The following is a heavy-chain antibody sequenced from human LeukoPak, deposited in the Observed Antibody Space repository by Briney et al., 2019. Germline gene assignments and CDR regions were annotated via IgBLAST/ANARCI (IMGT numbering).Heavy chain of an antibody. V-gene: IGHV1-46*01. J-gene: IGHJ4*02. D-gene: IGHD4-17*01. Sequence: ASVKVSCKASGYTFTSYYMHWVRQAPGQGLEWMGITNPSGGSTSYAQKFQGRVTMTRDTSTSTVYMELSSLRSKDVAVEYCARAYRVTTRVAPLDYWGQGTLVTVSS. CDR3: ARAYRVTTRVAPLDY. CDR2: TNPSGGST. CDR1: GYTFTSYY.